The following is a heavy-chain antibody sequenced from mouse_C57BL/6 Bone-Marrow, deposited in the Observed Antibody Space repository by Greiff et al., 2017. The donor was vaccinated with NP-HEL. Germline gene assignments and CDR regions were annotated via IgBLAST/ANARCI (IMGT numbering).Heavy chain of an antibody. J-gene: IGHJ3*01. CDR3: TTRPAWFAY. V-gene: IGHV14-4*01. Sequence: EVQLQQSGAELVRPGASVKLSCTASGFNIKDDYMHWVKQRPEQGLEWIGWIDPENGDTEYASKFQGKATITADTSSNTAYLQLSSRTSEDTAVYYCTTRPAWFAYWGQGTLVTVSA. CDR2: IDPENGDT. CDR1: GFNIKDDY.